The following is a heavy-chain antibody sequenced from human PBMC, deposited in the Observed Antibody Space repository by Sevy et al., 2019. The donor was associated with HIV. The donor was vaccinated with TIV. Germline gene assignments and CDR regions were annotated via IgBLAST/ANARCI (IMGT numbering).Heavy chain of an antibody. D-gene: IGHD2-21*02. CDR1: GFTFSSYS. J-gene: IGHJ6*02. Sequence: GGSLRLSCAASGFTFSSYSMNWVRQAPGKGLEWVSSISSSSSYIYYADSVKGRFTISSDNAKNSLYLQMNSLRAEDTAVYYCAREIVVVTAISKYYYYYGMDVWGQGTTVTVSS. CDR3: AREIVVVTAISKYYYYYGMDV. V-gene: IGHV3-21*01. CDR2: ISSSSSYI.